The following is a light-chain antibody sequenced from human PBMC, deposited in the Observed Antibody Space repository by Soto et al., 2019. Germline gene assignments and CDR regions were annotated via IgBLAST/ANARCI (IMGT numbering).Light chain of an antibody. V-gene: IGKV3-20*01. CDR3: QQYGSSRT. CDR2: GAS. Sequence: EIVLTQSPDTLSLSPGERATLSCRASQSVSSSYLAWYQQKPGQAPRLLIYGASSRATGIPDRFSGSGSGTDFTLTISRLEPEDFAVYYCQQYGSSRTFGQGTNVHIK. CDR1: QSVSSSY. J-gene: IGKJ1*01.